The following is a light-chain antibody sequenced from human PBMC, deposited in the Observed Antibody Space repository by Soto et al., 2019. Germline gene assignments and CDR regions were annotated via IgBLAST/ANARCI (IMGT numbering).Light chain of an antibody. V-gene: IGLV2-14*01. CDR3: SSYAGSSTLYV. Sequence: QSVLTQPSSLSWAPGQSITLSRTGNSKEFGGYKYVSWYQQHPGKAPKLMIYDVTKRPSGVSNRFSGSKSGNTASLTISGLQAEDEADYYCSSYAGSSTLYVFGPGTKVTVL. CDR2: DVT. J-gene: IGLJ1*01. CDR1: SKEFGGYKY.